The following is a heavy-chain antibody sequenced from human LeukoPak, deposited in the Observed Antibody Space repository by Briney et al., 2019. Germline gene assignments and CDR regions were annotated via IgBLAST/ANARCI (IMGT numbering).Heavy chain of an antibody. V-gene: IGHV4-4*02. CDR3: ARDRGSSWYRGYFDL. D-gene: IGHD6-13*01. CDR1: GGSISSSNW. Sequence: SGTLSLTCAVSGGSISSSNWWSWVRQPPGKGLEWIGEIYNSGSTNYNPSLKSRVTISVDKSKNQFSLKLSSVTAADTAVYYCARDRGSSWYRGYFDLWGRGTLVTVSS. J-gene: IGHJ2*01. CDR2: IYNSGST.